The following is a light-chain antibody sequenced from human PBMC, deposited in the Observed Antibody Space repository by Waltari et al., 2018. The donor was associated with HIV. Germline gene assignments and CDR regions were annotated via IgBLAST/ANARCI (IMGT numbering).Light chain of an antibody. CDR2: GSS. J-gene: IGLJ2*01. CDR3: STWDDYLNAVV. V-gene: IGLV1-44*01. Sequence: QSVLTQPPSASGTPGQTVTISCSGSTSNIGGHPVNWYQQLPGSAPKVLIFGSSHRPSRVSDRFSGSRSGTSASLAISGLHSDDESDYYCSTWDDYLNAVVFGGGTKLTVL. CDR1: TSNIGGHP.